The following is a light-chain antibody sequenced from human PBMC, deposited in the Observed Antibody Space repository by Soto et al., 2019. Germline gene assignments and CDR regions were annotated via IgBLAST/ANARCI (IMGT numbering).Light chain of an antibody. J-gene: IGKJ2*01. CDR3: QQYNDWPHT. CDR2: GAS. CDR1: QSVSSN. V-gene: IGKV3-15*01. Sequence: EIVMTQSPATLSVSPGERATLSCRASQSVSSNLAWYQQKPGQAPRLHIYGASTRATGGPAGFSGSGSGTEFTLTISSLQSEDFAVYYCQQYNDWPHTFGQGTKLEIK.